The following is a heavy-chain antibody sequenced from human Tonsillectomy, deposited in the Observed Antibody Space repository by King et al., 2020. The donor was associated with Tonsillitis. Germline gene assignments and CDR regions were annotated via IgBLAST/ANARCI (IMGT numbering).Heavy chain of an antibody. CDR3: VGGPPGGDLLQAYFDF. CDR1: GGSFSRHV. V-gene: IGHV1-69*01. D-gene: IGHD1-26*01. Sequence: QLVQSGAEVKKPGSSVRVSCKASGGSFSRHVISWVRQAPGQGLEWMGGIIPTFGTSNSAQKFQGRVTITADQSTSTVYMELRSLTSDDTAVYYCVGGPPGGDLLQAYFDFWGQGTLVTV. CDR2: IIPTFGTS. J-gene: IGHJ4*02.